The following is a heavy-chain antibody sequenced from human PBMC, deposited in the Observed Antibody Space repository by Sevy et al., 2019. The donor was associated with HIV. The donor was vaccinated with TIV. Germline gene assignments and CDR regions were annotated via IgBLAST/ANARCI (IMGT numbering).Heavy chain of an antibody. CDR2: IIPIFGTA. V-gene: IGHV1-69*13. J-gene: IGHJ5*02. CDR1: GGTFSSYA. Sequence: ASVKVSCKASGGTFSSYAISWVRQAPGQGLEWMGGIIPIFGTANYAQKFQGRVTITADESTSTAYMELSSLRSEDTAVYYCAGGFDCSSTSCYRGAASTWFDPWGQGTLVTVSS. CDR3: AGGFDCSSTSCYRGAASTWFDP. D-gene: IGHD2-2*02.